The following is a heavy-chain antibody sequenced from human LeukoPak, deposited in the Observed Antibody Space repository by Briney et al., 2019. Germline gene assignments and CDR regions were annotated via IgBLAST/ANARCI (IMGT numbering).Heavy chain of an antibody. J-gene: IGHJ5*02. CDR1: GGSISSSSYY. Sequence: SETLSLTCTVSGGSISSSSYYWGWIRQPPGKGLEWIGSIYYSGSTYYNPSLKSRVTISVDTSKNQFSLKLSSVTAADTAVYYCAREGSSSWSPKYNWFDPWGQGTLVTVSS. CDR2: IYYSGST. D-gene: IGHD6-13*01. CDR3: AREGSSSWSPKYNWFDP. V-gene: IGHV4-39*07.